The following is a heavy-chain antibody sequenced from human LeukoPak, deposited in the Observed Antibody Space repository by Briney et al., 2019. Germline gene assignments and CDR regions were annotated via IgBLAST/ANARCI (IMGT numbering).Heavy chain of an antibody. V-gene: IGHV4-39*07. CDR2: IYYSGST. D-gene: IGHD3-22*01. J-gene: IGHJ5*02. CDR1: GGSISSSSYY. CDR3: ARGRFGYYHSSINWFDP. Sequence: PSETLSLTCTVSGGSISSSSYYWGWIRQPPGKGLEWIGSIYYSGSTYYNPSLKSRVTISVDTSKNQFSLKLSSVTAADTAVYYCARGRFGYYHSSINWFDPWGQGTLVTVSS.